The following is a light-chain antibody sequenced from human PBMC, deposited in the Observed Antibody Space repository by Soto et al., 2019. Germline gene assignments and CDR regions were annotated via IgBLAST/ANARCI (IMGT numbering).Light chain of an antibody. Sequence: ILLTQSPVTLSLSPGESATLSCGASQNIRRYLIWYQQKPGQAPRLVMYDVSNRATGIPARFSGSGSGTDFTLTISSLEPEDLEVYYCQQRSNWPRTFGQGTKVDIK. V-gene: IGKV3-11*01. J-gene: IGKJ1*01. CDR1: QNIRRY. CDR3: QQRSNWPRT. CDR2: DVS.